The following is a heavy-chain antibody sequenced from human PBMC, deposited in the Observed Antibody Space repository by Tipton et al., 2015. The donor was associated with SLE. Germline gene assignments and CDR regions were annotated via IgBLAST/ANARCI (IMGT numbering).Heavy chain of an antibody. CDR1: GFTVSSNY. J-gene: IGHJ6*02. CDR3: ARIVADTWYYYYGMDV. Sequence: SLRLSCAASGFTVSSNYMSWVRQAPGKGLVWVSRINSDGSSTSYADSVKGRFTISRDNAKNTLYLQMNSLRAEDTAVYYCARIVADTWYYYYGMDVWGQGTTVTVSS. D-gene: IGHD5-12*01. CDR2: INSDGSST. V-gene: IGHV3-74*01.